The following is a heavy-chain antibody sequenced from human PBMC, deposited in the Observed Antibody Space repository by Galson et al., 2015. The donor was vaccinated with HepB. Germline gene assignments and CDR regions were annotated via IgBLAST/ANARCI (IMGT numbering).Heavy chain of an antibody. CDR1: GGSISSYY. V-gene: IGHV4-4*07. J-gene: IGHJ5*02. CDR3: ARWRGIAPAGYWFDP. Sequence: ETLSLTCTVSGGSISSYYWSWIRQPAGKGLEWTGRVYTSGSTNYNPSLKRRVTMSVDTSKNQFSLKLSSVTAADTAVYYCARWRGIAPAGYWFDPWGQGILVTVSS. CDR2: VYTSGST. D-gene: IGHD6-13*01.